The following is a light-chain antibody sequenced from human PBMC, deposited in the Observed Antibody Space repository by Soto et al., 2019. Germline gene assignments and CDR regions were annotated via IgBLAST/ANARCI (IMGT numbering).Light chain of an antibody. V-gene: IGLV1-44*01. CDR1: SSNIGSNT. CDR2: NSD. CDR3: AALDDSLLGFYV. Sequence: QAVVTQPPSASGTPGQRVTVSCSGSSSNIGSNTVSWYQQLPGTAPKLLIYNSDQRPSGVPDRFSGSKSGTSASLAISGLQSGDEADYYCAALDDSLLGFYVFGTGPKVTVL. J-gene: IGLJ1*01.